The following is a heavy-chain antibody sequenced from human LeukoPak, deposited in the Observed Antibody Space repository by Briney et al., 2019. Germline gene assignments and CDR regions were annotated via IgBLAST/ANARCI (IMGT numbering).Heavy chain of an antibody. J-gene: IGHJ3*02. CDR2: INSDGSST. Sequence: GGSLRLSCAASGFTFSSYWMHWVRQAPGKGLVWVSRINSDGSSTSYAGSVKGRFTISRDNAKNTLYLQMNSLRAEDTAVYYCARRGIAVAGLQVNAFDIWGQGTMVTVSS. CDR1: GFTFSSYW. V-gene: IGHV3-74*01. CDR3: ARRGIAVAGLQVNAFDI. D-gene: IGHD6-19*01.